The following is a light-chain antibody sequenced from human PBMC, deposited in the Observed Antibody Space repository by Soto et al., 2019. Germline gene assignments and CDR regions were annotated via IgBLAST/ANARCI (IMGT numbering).Light chain of an antibody. Sequence: QSVLTQPPSASGTPGHRVTISCSGSGSSIGTNTVNWYRQLPGTAPKLLIYGNNQRPSGVPDRFSGSKSGTSASLAISGLQSEDEAEYYCAAWDGSLNNVLFGGGTKLTVL. CDR3: AAWDGSLNNVL. CDR2: GNN. V-gene: IGLV1-44*01. CDR1: GSSIGTNT. J-gene: IGLJ2*01.